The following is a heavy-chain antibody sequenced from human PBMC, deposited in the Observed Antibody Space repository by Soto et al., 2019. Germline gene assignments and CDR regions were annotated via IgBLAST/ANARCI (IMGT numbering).Heavy chain of an antibody. J-gene: IGHJ3*02. V-gene: IGHV1-69*13. CDR3: AAPICSSTSCYSAGDAFDI. CDR2: IIPIFGTA. D-gene: IGHD2-2*02. Sequence: SVKVSCKASGGTFTRYAMWWLRQAPGQGLEWMGGIIPIFGTANYAQTSQGRVTITADESTSTAYMELSSLRSEDTAVYYCAAPICSSTSCYSAGDAFDIWGQGTMVTVS. CDR1: GGTFTRYA.